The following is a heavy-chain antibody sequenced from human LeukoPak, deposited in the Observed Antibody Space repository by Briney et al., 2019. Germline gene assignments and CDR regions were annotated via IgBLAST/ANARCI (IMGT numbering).Heavy chain of an antibody. CDR2: ISTNSSTR. CDR1: GFTLNNYS. V-gene: IGHV3-48*04. J-gene: IGHJ4*02. Sequence: PGGSLRLSCAASGFTLNNYSMNWVRQAPGKGLEWVSYISTNSSTRYYADSVKGRFTISRDNAMNSLYLQMNSLRAEDTAIYYCTKVSVCYGCYLDYWGQGTLVTVS. CDR3: TKVSVCYGCYLDY. D-gene: IGHD3-16*01.